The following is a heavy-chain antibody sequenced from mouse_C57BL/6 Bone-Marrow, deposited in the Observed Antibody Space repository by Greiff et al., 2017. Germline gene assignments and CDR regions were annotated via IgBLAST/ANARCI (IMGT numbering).Heavy chain of an antibody. CDR1: GYAFSSSW. D-gene: IGHD2-4*01. CDR2: IYPGDGDT. Sequence: QVQLQQSGPELVKPGASVKISCKASGYAFSSSWMNWVKQRPGKGLEWIGRIYPGDGDTNYNGKFKGKATLTADKSSSTAYMQLSSLTSEDSAVYFCARWGLRRVYWYFDVWGTGTTVTVSS. V-gene: IGHV1-82*01. J-gene: IGHJ1*03. CDR3: ARWGLRRVYWYFDV.